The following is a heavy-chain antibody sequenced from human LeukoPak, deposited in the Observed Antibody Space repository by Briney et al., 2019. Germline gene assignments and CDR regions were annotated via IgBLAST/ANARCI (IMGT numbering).Heavy chain of an antibody. J-gene: IGHJ4*02. CDR3: ARRDSSGWHADPFAY. CDR1: GYSFTNYW. CDR2: IYPGDSDT. Sequence: GESLKISCKGSGYSFTNYWIGWVRQMPGKGLEWMGIIYPGDSDTRYSPSFQGQVTISADKSNSTAYVQWRSLKASDSAMYYCARRDSSGWHADPFAYWGQGTLVTVSS. V-gene: IGHV5-51*01. D-gene: IGHD6-19*01.